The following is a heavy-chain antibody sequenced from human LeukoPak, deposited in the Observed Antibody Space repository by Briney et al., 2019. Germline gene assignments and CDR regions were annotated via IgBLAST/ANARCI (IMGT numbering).Heavy chain of an antibody. CDR1: GFTFDDYA. D-gene: IGHD1-1*01. CDR2: ISWNSGNI. Sequence: PGGSLRLSRAASGFTFDDYAMHWVRQAPGKGLEWVSGISWNSGNIGYADSVKGRFTISRDNAKNSLYLQMNSLRAEDTALYYCAKDMGTTGTRSYAFDIWGQGTMVTVSS. J-gene: IGHJ3*02. CDR3: AKDMGTTGTRSYAFDI. V-gene: IGHV3-9*01.